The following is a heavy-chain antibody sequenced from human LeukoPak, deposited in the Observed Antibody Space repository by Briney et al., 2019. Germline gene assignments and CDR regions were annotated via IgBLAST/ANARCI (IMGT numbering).Heavy chain of an antibody. CDR2: ISPSGSIL. V-gene: IGHV3-23*01. CDR1: GFTFPRHG. D-gene: IGHD3-10*01. Sequence: GGTLRLSCAASGFTFPRHGINWVRQAPGKGLEWVSGISPSGSILYYADSVKGRFTISRDNSKNTLYLQMNSLRAEDTAVYYCARGWITIYAFDIWGQGTMVTVSS. CDR3: ARGWITIYAFDI. J-gene: IGHJ3*02.